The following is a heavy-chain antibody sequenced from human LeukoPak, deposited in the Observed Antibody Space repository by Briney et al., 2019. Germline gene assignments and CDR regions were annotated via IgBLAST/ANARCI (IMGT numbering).Heavy chain of an antibody. D-gene: IGHD1-26*01. J-gene: IGHJ5*02. V-gene: IGHV3-21*01. CDR2: ISSSSSYI. CDR1: GFTFSSYS. CDR3: ARVAVGRSNWFDP. Sequence: GGSLRLSCAASGFTFSSYSMNWVRQAPGKGLEWVSSISSSSSYIYYADSVKGRFTISRDNAKNSLYLQMNSLRAEGTAVYYCARVAVGRSNWFDPWGQGTLVTVSS.